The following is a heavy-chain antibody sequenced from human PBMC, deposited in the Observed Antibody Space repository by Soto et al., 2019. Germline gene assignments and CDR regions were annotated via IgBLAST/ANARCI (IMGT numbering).Heavy chain of an antibody. V-gene: IGHV3-15*07. CDR2: IKSIRDGGTT. J-gene: IGHJ5*01. Sequence: PGGSLRLSCAASGFTITDAWINWVRQAPGMGLERVGRIKSIRDGGTTDFAAPVKVRFAISRDDSKNMVYLQINSLNTEDTAVYYCISVSHFGSVFDHPDSWGHGTLVTVPS. CDR3: ISVSHFGSVFDHPDS. CDR1: GFTITDAW. D-gene: IGHD3-16*01.